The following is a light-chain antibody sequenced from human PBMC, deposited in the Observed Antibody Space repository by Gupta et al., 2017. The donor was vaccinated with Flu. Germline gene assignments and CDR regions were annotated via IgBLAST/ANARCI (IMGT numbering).Light chain of an antibody. V-gene: IGKV1-5*03. Sequence: DIHMPLSPSTLSASVGDRVTMTCLARQSISRWLAWYQQKPGKAPNLLIYQASSLESGVPERFSGSGSGTEFTLTISSVQADDVAAYYCQHYDSYSLTFGQGTKVEIK. J-gene: IGKJ1*01. CDR1: QSISRW. CDR2: QAS. CDR3: QHYDSYSLT.